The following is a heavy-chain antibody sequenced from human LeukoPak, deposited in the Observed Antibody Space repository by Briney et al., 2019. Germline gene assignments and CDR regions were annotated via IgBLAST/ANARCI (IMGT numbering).Heavy chain of an antibody. D-gene: IGHD2-2*01. Sequence: GGSLRLSCVASGFTFSYSWMSWVRQAPGKGLEWVGRIKSKSDGGTADYAAVVKARFIISRDDSKDTLYLQMNSLRAEDTAVYYCAKDLRQVPAAGNAFDIWGQGTMVTVSS. CDR1: GFTFSYSW. V-gene: IGHV3-15*01. J-gene: IGHJ3*02. CDR3: AKDLRQVPAAGNAFDI. CDR2: IKSKSDGGTA.